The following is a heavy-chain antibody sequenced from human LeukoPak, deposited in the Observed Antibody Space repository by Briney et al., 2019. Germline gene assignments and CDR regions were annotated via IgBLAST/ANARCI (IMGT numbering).Heavy chain of an antibody. D-gene: IGHD3-22*01. J-gene: IGHJ4*02. V-gene: IGHV4-39*07. CDR1: GGSISSSSYY. Sequence: SETLSLTCTVSGGSISSSSYYWGWIRQPLGKGLEWIGSIYYSGSTYYNPSLKSRVTISVDTSKNQFSLKLSSVTAADTAVYYCARPGSNDYYDSSAFDYWGQGTLVTVSS. CDR3: ARPGSNDYYDSSAFDY. CDR2: IYYSGST.